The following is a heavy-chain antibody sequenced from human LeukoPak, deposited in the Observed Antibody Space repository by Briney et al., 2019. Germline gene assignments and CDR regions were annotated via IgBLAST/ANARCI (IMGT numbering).Heavy chain of an antibody. D-gene: IGHD3-10*01. CDR2: IRTNGGST. CDR3: VKDSSSGSYSDY. V-gene: IGHV3-64D*06. J-gene: IGHJ4*02. CDR1: GFTFSRYA. Sequence: PGGSLRLSCSASGFTFSRYAVHWVRQAPGKGLEYDSAIRTNGGSTYYADSVKGRFTISRDNSRYTLKLQMSSLRVEETAVYYCVKDSSSGSYSDYWGQGTLVTVSS.